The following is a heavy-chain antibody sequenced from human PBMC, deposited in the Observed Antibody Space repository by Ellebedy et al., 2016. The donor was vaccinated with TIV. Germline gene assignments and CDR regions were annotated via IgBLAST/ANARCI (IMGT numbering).Heavy chain of an antibody. CDR2: ISYDSSHR. D-gene: IGHD4-11*01. V-gene: IGHV3-21*01. CDR3: ARDSASHLRFSYTDY. Sequence: GGSLRLXXASSGFSISGYEMSWVRQAPGKGLEWVSSISYDSSHRYYAGSVRGRFTISRDNAKDSVFLEMNSLRAEDTAVYYCARDSASHLRFSYTDYWGRGTLIAVSS. CDR1: GFSISGYE. J-gene: IGHJ4*02.